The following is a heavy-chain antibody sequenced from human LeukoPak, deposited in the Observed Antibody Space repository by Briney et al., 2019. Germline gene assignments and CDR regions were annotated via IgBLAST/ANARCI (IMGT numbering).Heavy chain of an antibody. CDR1: GFTFSSSS. D-gene: IGHD1-26*01. CDR2: IKQDGTEK. V-gene: IGHV3-7*03. CDR3: ARDKDEGATKFDY. J-gene: IGHJ4*02. Sequence: GGSLRLSCVASGFTFSSSSMSWVRQAPGKGPEWVANIKQDGTEKYYVDSVKGRFTISRDNAKSSLYLQMTSLGTEDTAVYYCARDKDEGATKFDYWGQGTLVTVSS.